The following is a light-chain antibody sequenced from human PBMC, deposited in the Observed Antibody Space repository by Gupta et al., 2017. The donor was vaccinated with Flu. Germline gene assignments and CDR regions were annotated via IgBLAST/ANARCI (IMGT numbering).Light chain of an antibody. V-gene: IGLV1-44*01. CDR2: SDN. J-gene: IGLJ1*01. CDR3: AAWHDSLIGYV. Sequence: RVTSSCTGSSSNIGSNPVNWYQQVPGTAPNLLIYSDNKRPSGVPDRFSGSRSGTSASLAISGLQSEDEADYYCAAWHDSLIGYVLGTGTKLTVL. CDR1: SSNIGSNP.